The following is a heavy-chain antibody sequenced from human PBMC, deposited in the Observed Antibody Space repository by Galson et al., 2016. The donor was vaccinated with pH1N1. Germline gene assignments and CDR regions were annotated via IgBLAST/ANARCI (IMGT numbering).Heavy chain of an antibody. CDR3: AHREVMITNAFDF. V-gene: IGHV2-5*02. D-gene: IGHD3-16*01. CDR1: GFSVSSRGMG. J-gene: IGHJ3*01. CDR2: IYWDDDK. Sequence: PALVKPTQTLTLTCTFSGFSVSSRGMGVGWIRQPPGKALEWLAVIYWDDDKRYSPSLKSRLTITKDTSKNQVVLKMTNMDPADTATYYCAHREVMITNAFDFWGQGTMVTVSS.